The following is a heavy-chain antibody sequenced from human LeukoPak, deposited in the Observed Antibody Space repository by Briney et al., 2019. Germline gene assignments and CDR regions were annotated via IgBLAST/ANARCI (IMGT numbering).Heavy chain of an antibody. D-gene: IGHD5-18*01. CDR2: IYYSGST. J-gene: IGHJ6*03. CDR3: ARWNSYGPRYMDV. V-gene: IGHV4-59*01. CDR1: GGSISSYY. Sequence: SETLSLTCTVSGGSISSYYWSWIRQPPGKGLEWIGYIYYSGSTNYNPSLKSRVTISVDTSKNQFSLKLSSVTAADTAVYYCARWNSYGPRYMDVWGKGTTVTISS.